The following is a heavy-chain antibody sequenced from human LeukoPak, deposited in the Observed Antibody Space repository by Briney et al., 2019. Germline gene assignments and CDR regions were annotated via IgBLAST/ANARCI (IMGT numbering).Heavy chain of an antibody. Sequence: ETLSLTCTVSGGSISSYYWSWVRQAPGKGLEWVSVIYSGGSTYYADSVKGRFTISRDNSKNTLYLQMNSLRAEDTAVYYCARGASLGAYWGQGTLVTVSS. J-gene: IGHJ4*02. CDR2: IYSGGST. D-gene: IGHD3-16*01. CDR1: GGSISSYY. V-gene: IGHV3-66*01. CDR3: ARGASLGAY.